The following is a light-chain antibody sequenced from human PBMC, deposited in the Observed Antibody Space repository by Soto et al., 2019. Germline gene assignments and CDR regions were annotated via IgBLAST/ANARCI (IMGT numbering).Light chain of an antibody. J-gene: IGLJ1*01. CDR3: CSSAPESTYV. Sequence: QSALAQPASVSGSPGQSSTISCTGTSDDVGAYNSVSWYQQLPHKAPQVILYKGTQRPSGGSSRFSGSTSGNAASLTISGLQADDEADYFCCSSAPESTYVFGTGTKVTVL. CDR1: SDDVGAYNS. CDR2: KGT. V-gene: IGLV2-23*01.